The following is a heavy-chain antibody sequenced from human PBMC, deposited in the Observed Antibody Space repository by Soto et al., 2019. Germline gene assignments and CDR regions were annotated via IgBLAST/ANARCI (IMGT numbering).Heavy chain of an antibody. J-gene: IGHJ4*02. V-gene: IGHV3-23*01. CDR2: ISAGGGNP. CDR1: GFTFSTYG. CDR3: AKGSQHHLVLLDF. Sequence: HPGGSLRLSCAASGFTFSTYGMSWVRQAPGKGLEGVAAISAGGGNPYYADSVKGRFAISRDNLKNTLYLQMNRLRVDDTAIYSCAKGSQHHLVLLDFWGQGTLVTVSS. D-gene: IGHD2-2*01.